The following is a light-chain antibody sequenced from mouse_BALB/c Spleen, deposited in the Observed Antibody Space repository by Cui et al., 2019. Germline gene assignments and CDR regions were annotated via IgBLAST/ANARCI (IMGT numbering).Light chain of an antibody. CDR2: LTS. CDR1: SSVSY. Sequence: QIVLTQSPALMSASPGEKVTMTCSPSSSVSYMYWYQQKPRSSPKPWIYLTSNLASGVPARFSGSGSGTSYSLTISSMEAEDAATYYCQQWSSNPLTFGAGTKLELK. V-gene: IGKV4-68*01. CDR3: QQWSSNPLT. J-gene: IGKJ5*01.